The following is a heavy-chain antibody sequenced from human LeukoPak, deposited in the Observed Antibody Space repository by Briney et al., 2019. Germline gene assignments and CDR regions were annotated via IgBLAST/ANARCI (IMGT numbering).Heavy chain of an antibody. CDR2: TSGSGGST. CDR1: GFTFSSYA. V-gene: IGHV3-23*01. CDR3: WKNEGFSYGSQYCFNY. J-gene: IGHJ4*02. D-gene: IGHD5-18*01. Sequence: GGSLRLSCAASGFTFSSYAMSWVRQAPGKGLEWVSATSGSGGSTYYADSVKGRFTISRDNSKNTLYLQMNSLRAEDTAVYYCWKNEGFSYGSQYCFNYWGQGTLVTVSS.